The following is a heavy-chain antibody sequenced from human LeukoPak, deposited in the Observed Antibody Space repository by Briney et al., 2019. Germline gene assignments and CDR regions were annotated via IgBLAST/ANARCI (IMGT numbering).Heavy chain of an antibody. Sequence: SETLSLTCSVYGGSFSGYFWTYIRQPPAKGLEWIGEINHRGSTSYNPSLKSRVTISRDTSKNQFSLRLTSVTAADTAVYYCARGSIYYGDSSAYFDYWGQGSLVTVSS. CDR1: GGSFSGYF. V-gene: IGHV4-34*01. CDR2: INHRGST. J-gene: IGHJ4*02. CDR3: ARGSIYYGDSSAYFDY. D-gene: IGHD3-22*01.